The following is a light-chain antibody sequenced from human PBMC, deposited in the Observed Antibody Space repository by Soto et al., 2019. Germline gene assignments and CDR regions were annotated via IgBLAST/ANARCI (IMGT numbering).Light chain of an antibody. CDR2: KAS. Sequence: DIQMTQSPSTLSASVGDRVTITCRASQSISSWLAWYQQKPGKAPKLLIYKASSLESGVASRFSGSGSSTEFTLSSSSLQPDDFSTYHCQQYNTYSTFGQGTKVEIK. J-gene: IGKJ1*01. V-gene: IGKV1-5*03. CDR3: QQYNTYST. CDR1: QSISSW.